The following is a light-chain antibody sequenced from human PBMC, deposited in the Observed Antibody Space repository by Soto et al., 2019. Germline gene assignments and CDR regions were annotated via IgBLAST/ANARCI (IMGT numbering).Light chain of an antibody. Sequence: DIQMTQSHSTLSASVGDRVTITCRASHSISNWLAWYQQKPGKVPKLLIYDASILQSGVPSRFSGSGSGTEFTLTISSLQPDDFATYYCQQYNSYSTFGQGTKLEIK. CDR3: QQYNSYST. J-gene: IGKJ2*01. CDR1: HSISNW. CDR2: DAS. V-gene: IGKV1-5*01.